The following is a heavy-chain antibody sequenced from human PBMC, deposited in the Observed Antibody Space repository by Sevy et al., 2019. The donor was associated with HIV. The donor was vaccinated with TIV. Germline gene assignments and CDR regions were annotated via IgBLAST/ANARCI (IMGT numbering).Heavy chain of an antibody. CDR3: VRGADYYDSSGANCDY. D-gene: IGHD3-22*01. J-gene: IGHJ4*02. V-gene: IGHV3-30*03. CDR1: GFTFSSYD. CDR2: ISYDGRSK. Sequence: GGSLRLSCAASGFTFSSYDMHWVRQAPGKGLEWVAVISYDGRSKHYADSVKGRFTISRDNAKSTLYLQMNSLRVEDTAVYYCVRGADYYDSSGANCDYWGQGTLVTVSS.